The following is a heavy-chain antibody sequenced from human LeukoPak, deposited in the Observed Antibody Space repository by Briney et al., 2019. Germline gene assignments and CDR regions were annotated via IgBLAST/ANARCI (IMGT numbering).Heavy chain of an antibody. CDR2: INPNSGGT. Sequence: ASVKVSCKASGYTFTGYYMHWARQAPGQGLEWMGWINPNSGGTNYAQKFQGRVTMTRDTSISTAYMELSRLRSDDTAVYYCARDFQYYYDSSGPDYWGQGTLVTVSS. D-gene: IGHD3-22*01. V-gene: IGHV1-2*02. J-gene: IGHJ4*02. CDR3: ARDFQYYYDSSGPDY. CDR1: GYTFTGYY.